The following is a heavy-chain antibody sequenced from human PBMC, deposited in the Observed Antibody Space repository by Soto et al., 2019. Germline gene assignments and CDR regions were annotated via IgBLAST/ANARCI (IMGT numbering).Heavy chain of an antibody. J-gene: IGHJ4*02. CDR3: AKVGRIAVVRVAAFDS. CDR1: GFTFSNYA. D-gene: IGHD3-10*01. Sequence: EVQLLESGGGSVQPGGSLRLSCAASGFTFSNYAMTWVRQAPGKGLEWVSGISDSGGGTYYADSVKGRFTISRDSSKNTLYLQMTSLRAEDTAVYYCAKVGRIAVVRVAAFDSWGQGTLVTVSS. V-gene: IGHV3-23*01. CDR2: ISDSGGGT.